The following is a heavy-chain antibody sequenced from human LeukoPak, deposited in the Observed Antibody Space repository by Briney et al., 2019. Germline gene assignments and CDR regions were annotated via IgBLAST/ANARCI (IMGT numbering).Heavy chain of an antibody. D-gene: IGHD6-13*01. Sequence: GGSLRLSCAASGFTFSSYSMNWVRQAPGKGLEWVSSISSSSSYIYYADSVKGRFTISRDNAKNSLYLQMNSLRAEDTAVYYCARDIAAAGGDYWGQGTLATVSS. CDR2: ISSSSSYI. V-gene: IGHV3-21*01. CDR1: GFTFSSYS. CDR3: ARDIAAAGGDY. J-gene: IGHJ4*02.